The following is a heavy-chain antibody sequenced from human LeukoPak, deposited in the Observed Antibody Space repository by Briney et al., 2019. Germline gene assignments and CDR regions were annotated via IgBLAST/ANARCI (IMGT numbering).Heavy chain of an antibody. V-gene: IGHV4-4*02. CDR1: GGSISSSNW. CDR2: IYHSGST. D-gene: IGHD6-13*01. Sequence: SGTLSLTCAVSGGSISSSNWWSWVRQPPGKGLEWIGEIYHSGSTNYNPSLKSRVTISVDKSKNQFSLKLSSVTAADTAVYYCARVKYRSSWYEGDWFDPWGQGTLVTVSS. CDR3: ARVKYRSSWYEGDWFDP. J-gene: IGHJ5*02.